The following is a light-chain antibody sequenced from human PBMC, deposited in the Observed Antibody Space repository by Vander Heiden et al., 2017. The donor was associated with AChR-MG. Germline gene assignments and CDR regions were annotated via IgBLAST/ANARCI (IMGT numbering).Light chain of an antibody. CDR1: SSIIGSNT. Sequence: QSVLIQLPSVSGTPGQRVTISCSGRSSIIGSNTVNWYHQLPGTAPKLLIHSNSRRPSGVPDRFSGSKSGTSASLAISGLQAEDEADYYCSTRDDSLNGPVFGGGTKVTVL. CDR3: STRDDSLNGPV. V-gene: IGLV1-44*01. J-gene: IGLJ2*01. CDR2: SNS.